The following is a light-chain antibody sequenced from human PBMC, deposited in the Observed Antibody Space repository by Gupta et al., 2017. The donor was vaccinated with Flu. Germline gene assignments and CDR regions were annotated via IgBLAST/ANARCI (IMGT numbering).Light chain of an antibody. CDR3: SSYAGSGSV. J-gene: IGLJ3*02. V-gene: IGLV2-14*01. CDR1: NSYVGGYNY. Sequence: SALTLPAPVSGSHGQSLTISCTGTNSYVGGYNYVSWYQHHPGKPPNLVIYGISNRPSGVSNRFSGSRSGNTASLTISGLQAEDEADYYCSSYAGSGSVFGGGTKLTVL. CDR2: GIS.